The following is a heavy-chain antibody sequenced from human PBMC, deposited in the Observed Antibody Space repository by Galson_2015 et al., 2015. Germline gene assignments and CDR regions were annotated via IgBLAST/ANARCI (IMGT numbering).Heavy chain of an antibody. CDR3: TTRQAGVWGSYGTDY. V-gene: IGHV3-64*04. J-gene: IGHJ4*02. Sequence: SLRLSCAASGFTFSIYGLHWVRQAPGKGLEYVSSISSNGDCTYYAAPVKGRFTISRDDSKNTLYLQMNSLKTEDTAVYYCTTRQAGVWGSYGTDYWGQGTLVTVSS. CDR1: GFTFSIYG. CDR2: ISSNGDCT. D-gene: IGHD3-16*01.